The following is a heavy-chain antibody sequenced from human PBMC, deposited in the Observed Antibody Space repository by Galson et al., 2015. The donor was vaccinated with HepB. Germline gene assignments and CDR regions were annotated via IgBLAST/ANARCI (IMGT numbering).Heavy chain of an antibody. CDR1: GFTFSSYS. CDR2: ISSSSSTI. CDR3: ATPRGYSYGYVDY. D-gene: IGHD5-18*01. Sequence: SLRLSCAASGFTFSSYSMNWVRQAPGKGLEWVSYISSSSSTIYYADSVKGRFTISRDNAKNSLYLQMNSLRAEDTAVYYCATPRGYSYGYVDYWGQGTLVTVSS. V-gene: IGHV3-48*01. J-gene: IGHJ4*02.